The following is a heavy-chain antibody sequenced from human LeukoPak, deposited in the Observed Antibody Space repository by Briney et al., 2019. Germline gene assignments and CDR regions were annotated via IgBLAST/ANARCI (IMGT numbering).Heavy chain of an antibody. CDR1: GGTFSSYA. J-gene: IGHJ5*02. D-gene: IGHD2-21*01. CDR3: ARGDLIVDNWFDP. V-gene: IGHV1-69*05. Sequence: SVKVSCKASGGTFSSYAISWVRQAPGQGLEWMGRIIPIFGTANYAQKFQGRVMITTDESTSTAYMELSSLRSEDTAVYYCARGDLIVDNWFDPWGQGTLVTVSS. CDR2: IIPIFGTA.